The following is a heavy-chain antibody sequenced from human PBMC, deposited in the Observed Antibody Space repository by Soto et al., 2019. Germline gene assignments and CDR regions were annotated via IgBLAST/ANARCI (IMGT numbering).Heavy chain of an antibody. CDR2: MNPNSGNT. D-gene: IGHD3-3*01. J-gene: IGHJ6*03. CDR1: GYTFTSYD. Sequence: ASVKVSCKASGYTFTSYDINWVRQATGQGLEWMGWMNPNSGNTGYAQKFQGRVTMTRNTSISTAYMELSSLRSEDTAVYYCARGRPGITIFGVVINSHYMDVWSKGTTVTVSS. CDR3: ARGRPGITIFGVVINSHYMDV. V-gene: IGHV1-8*01.